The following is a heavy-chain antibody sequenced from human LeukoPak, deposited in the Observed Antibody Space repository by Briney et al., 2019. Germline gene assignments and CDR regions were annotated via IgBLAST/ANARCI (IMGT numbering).Heavy chain of an antibody. Sequence: SVKVSCKASGGTFSSYAISWVRQAPGQGLEWMGGIIPIFGTANYAQKFQGRVTITTDESTSTAYMELSSLRSEDTAVYYCARDAGDYGDYEGGYYYMDVWGKGTTVAVSS. J-gene: IGHJ6*03. CDR2: IIPIFGTA. V-gene: IGHV1-69*05. D-gene: IGHD4-17*01. CDR3: ARDAGDYGDYEGGYYYMDV. CDR1: GGTFSSYA.